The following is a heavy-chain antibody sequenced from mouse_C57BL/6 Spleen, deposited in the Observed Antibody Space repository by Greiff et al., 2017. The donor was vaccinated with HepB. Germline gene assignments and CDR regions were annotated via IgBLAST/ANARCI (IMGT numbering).Heavy chain of an antibody. CDR1: GYTFTSYW. CDR2: INPSNGGT. Sequence: VQLQQSGTELVKPGASVKLSCKASGYTFTSYWMHWVKQRPGQGLEWIGNINPSNGGTNYNEKFKSKATLTVDKSSSTAYMQLSSLTSEDSAVYYCARGSKGLYYFDYWGQGTTPTVSS. V-gene: IGHV1-53*01. J-gene: IGHJ2*01. CDR3: ARGSKGLYYFDY. D-gene: IGHD1-3*01.